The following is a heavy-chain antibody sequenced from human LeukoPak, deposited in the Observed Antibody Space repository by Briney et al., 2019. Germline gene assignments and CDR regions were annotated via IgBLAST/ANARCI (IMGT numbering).Heavy chain of an antibody. J-gene: IGHJ4*02. CDR1: GGSISSYY. V-gene: IGHV4-38-2*02. CDR2: IYRSGST. CDR3: ARGDSSSSPDFDY. Sequence: SSETLSLTCTVSGGSISSYYWGWIRQPPGKGLEWIGSIYRSGSTYYNPSLKSRVTISVDMSKNQFSLKLSSVTAADTAVYYCARGDSSSSPDFDYWGQGTLVTVSS. D-gene: IGHD6-6*01.